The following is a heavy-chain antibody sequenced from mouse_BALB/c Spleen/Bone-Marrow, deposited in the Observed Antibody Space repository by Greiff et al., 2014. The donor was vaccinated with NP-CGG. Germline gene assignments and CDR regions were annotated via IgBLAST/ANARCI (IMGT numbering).Heavy chain of an antibody. V-gene: IGHV1-14*01. CDR2: INPYNDGT. D-gene: IGHD2-10*02. CDR1: GYTFTSYF. Sequence: EVQLQQSGPELVKPGASVKMSCKASGYTFTSYFMHWVKQKSGQGLEWIGYINPYNDGTKYSEKFKGKATLTSDKSSSTAYMELSSLTSEDSAVYYCARLDQRYEGYWGQGTTLTVSS. J-gene: IGHJ2*01. CDR3: ARLDQRYEGY.